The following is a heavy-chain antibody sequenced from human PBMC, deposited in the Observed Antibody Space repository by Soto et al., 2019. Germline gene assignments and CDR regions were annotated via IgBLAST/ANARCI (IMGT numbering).Heavy chain of an antibody. CDR3: ARHTPAISISDH. CDR1: GHSISSSNYY. Sequence: SETLSLTCTVSGHSISSSNYYWGWIRQPPGKGLEWIGSIFYSGITYDNPSLKSRVTMSVDRSKNQFSLRLSSVTAADTAVYYCARHTPAISISDHWGQGTLVTVSS. J-gene: IGHJ4*02. V-gene: IGHV4-39*01. CDR2: IFYSGIT. D-gene: IGHD2-15*01.